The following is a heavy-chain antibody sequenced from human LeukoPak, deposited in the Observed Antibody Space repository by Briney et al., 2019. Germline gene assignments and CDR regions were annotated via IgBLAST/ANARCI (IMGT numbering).Heavy chain of an antibody. V-gene: IGHV4-30-4*01. CDR2: IYYSGST. D-gene: IGHD3-9*01. J-gene: IGHJ4*02. Sequence: SETLSLTCTVSGGSITSYYWSWIRQPPGKGLEWIGYIYYSGSTYYNPSLKSRVTISVDTSKNQFSLKLSSVTAADTAVYYCARARRGVYYDILTSSYSLDYWGQGTLVTVSS. CDR3: ARARRGVYYDILTSSYSLDY. CDR1: GGSITSYY.